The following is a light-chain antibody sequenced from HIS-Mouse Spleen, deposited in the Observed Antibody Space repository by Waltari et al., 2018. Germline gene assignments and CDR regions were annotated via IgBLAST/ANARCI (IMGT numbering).Light chain of an antibody. CDR2: GAS. Sequence: EIVLTQSPGTLSLSPGERATLPCRASQSVSSSYLACYQQKPGQAPRLLIYGASSRATGIPDRFSGSGSGTDFTLTISRLEPEDFAVYYCQQYGSSPPWTFGQGTKVEIK. CDR1: QSVSSSY. CDR3: QQYGSSPPWT. V-gene: IGKV3-20*01. J-gene: IGKJ1*01.